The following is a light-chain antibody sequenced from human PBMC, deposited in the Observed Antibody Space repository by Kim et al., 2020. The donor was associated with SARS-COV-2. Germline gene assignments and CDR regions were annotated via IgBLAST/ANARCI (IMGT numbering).Light chain of an antibody. CDR1: SGHSSYA. J-gene: IGLJ3*02. Sequence: GASVKLTCTRSSGHSSYAIEWHQQQPEKGPRYWMKLNSDGSHSKGDGIPDRFSGSSSGAERYLTISSLQSEDEADYYCQTWGTGGVFGGGTQLTVL. CDR3: QTWGTGGV. V-gene: IGLV4-69*01. CDR2: LNSDGSH.